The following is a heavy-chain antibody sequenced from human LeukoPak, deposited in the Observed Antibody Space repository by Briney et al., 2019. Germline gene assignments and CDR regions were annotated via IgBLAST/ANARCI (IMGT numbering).Heavy chain of an antibody. CDR3: AKDWDVAASPFDY. J-gene: IGHJ4*02. V-gene: IGHV3-23*01. CDR2: ISGSGGST. Sequence: GGSLRLSCAASGSTFSRYAMSWVRQAPGKGLEWVSAISGSGGSTYYADSVKGRFTISRDNSKNTLYLQMNSLRAEDTAVYYCAKDWDVAASPFDYWGQGTLVTVSS. D-gene: IGHD2-15*01. CDR1: GSTFSRYA.